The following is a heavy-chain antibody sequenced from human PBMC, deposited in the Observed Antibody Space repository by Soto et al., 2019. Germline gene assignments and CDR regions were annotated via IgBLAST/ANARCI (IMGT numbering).Heavy chain of an antibody. J-gene: IGHJ4*02. CDR2: RSNDGGNK. CDR1: GFTFSDYG. D-gene: IGHD7-27*01. CDR3: AKPGAATSGDWGYFDY. V-gene: IGHV3-30*18. Sequence: QVQLVDSGGGVVQPGRPLRLSCAASGFTFSDYGMHWVRQAPGKGLDWVAVRSNDGGNKYFADSVKGRFTISRDNSKNIRYLELGRVSAEDTAVYYCAKPGAATSGDWGYFDYWVQGSLVTVS.